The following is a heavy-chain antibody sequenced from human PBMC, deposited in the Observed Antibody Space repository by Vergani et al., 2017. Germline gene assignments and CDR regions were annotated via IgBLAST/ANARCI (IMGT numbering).Heavy chain of an antibody. D-gene: IGHD1-26*01. CDR1: GGSFSGYY. J-gene: IGHJ6*02. V-gene: IGHV4-34*01. CDR2: INHSGST. Sequence: QLQLQESGPGLVKPSETLSLTCAVYGGSFSGYYWSWIRQPPGKGLEWIGEINHSGSTNYNPSLKSRVTISVDTSKNQFSLKLSSVTAADTAVYYCARDGRSGRRKNYYYYGMDVWGQGTTVTVSS. CDR3: ARDGRSGRRKNYYYYGMDV.